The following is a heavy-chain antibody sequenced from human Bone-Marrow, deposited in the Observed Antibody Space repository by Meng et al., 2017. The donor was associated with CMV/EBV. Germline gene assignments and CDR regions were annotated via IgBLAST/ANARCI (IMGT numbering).Heavy chain of an antibody. CDR1: GYTFTGYY. Sequence: ASVKVSCKASGYTFTGYYMHWVRQAPGQGLEWMGWINPNSGGTNYAQKFQGRVTMTRDTSISTAYMELSSLRSEDTAVYYCARDNSSSHLKYYYYGMDVWGQGTTVTVSS. D-gene: IGHD6-6*01. CDR3: ARDNSSSHLKYYYYGMDV. V-gene: IGHV1-2*02. J-gene: IGHJ6*02. CDR2: INPNSGGT.